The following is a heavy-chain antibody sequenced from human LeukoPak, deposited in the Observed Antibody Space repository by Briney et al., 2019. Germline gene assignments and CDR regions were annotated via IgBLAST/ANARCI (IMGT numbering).Heavy chain of an antibody. J-gene: IGHJ4*02. V-gene: IGHV3-23*01. Sequence: GGSLTLSCAASGFTFSTYAMNWVRQAPGKGLEWISGISASGGTTYYADSVKGRFTISRDNSKDTLYLQMNSLRAEDTAVYFCAKDTCSGGNCYFPFDFWGQGTLVTASS. CDR2: ISASGGTT. D-gene: IGHD2-15*01. CDR3: AKDTCSGGNCYFPFDF. CDR1: GFTFSTYA.